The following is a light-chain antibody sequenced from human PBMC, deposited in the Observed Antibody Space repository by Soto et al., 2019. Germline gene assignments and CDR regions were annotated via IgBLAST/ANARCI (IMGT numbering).Light chain of an antibody. Sequence: QSALTQPASVSGSPGQSITISCTGTSSDVVGYNYVSWYQQHPGTAPKLMIYDVSNRPSGVSNRFSGSKSGNTASLTISGLQAEDEADYYCSSYTTSSTVVFGGGTKLTVL. CDR1: SSDVVGYNY. J-gene: IGLJ2*01. CDR2: DVS. CDR3: SSYTTSSTVV. V-gene: IGLV2-14*01.